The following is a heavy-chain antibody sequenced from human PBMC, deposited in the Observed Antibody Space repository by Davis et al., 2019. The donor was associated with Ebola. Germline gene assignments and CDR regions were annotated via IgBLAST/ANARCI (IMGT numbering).Heavy chain of an antibody. J-gene: IGHJ4*02. Sequence: GESLKISCAASGFTFSSYAMSWVRQAPGKGLEWVAVIWYDGNNKNYGNSVKGRFTISRDNSKNTLYLQMNSLRAEDTAVYYCARDPSLLWFGELYPGPYFDYWGQGTLVTVSS. D-gene: IGHD3-10*01. CDR3: ARDPSLLWFGELYPGPYFDY. CDR1: GFTFSSYA. V-gene: IGHV3-33*08. CDR2: IWYDGNNK.